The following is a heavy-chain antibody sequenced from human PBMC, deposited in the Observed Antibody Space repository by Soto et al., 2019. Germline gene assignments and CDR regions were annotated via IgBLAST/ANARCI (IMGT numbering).Heavy chain of an antibody. CDR3: ATPGYCSGGSCPSDAFDI. Sequence: ASVKVSCKVSGYTLTELSMHWVRQAPGKGLEWMGGFDPDDGETIYAQKFQGRVTMTEDTSTDTAYMELSSLRSEDTAVYYCATPGYCSGGSCPSDAFDIWGQGTMVTVSS. CDR1: GYTLTELS. D-gene: IGHD2-15*01. V-gene: IGHV1-24*01. J-gene: IGHJ3*02. CDR2: FDPDDGET.